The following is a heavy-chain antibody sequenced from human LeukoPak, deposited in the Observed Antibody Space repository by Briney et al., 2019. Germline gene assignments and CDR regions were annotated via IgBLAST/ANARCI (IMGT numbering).Heavy chain of an antibody. CDR2: MWYDGSKE. D-gene: IGHD6-19*01. V-gene: IGHV3-33*01. CDR1: GFTFSVYG. CDR3: ARELGSGTFDY. Sequence: GRSLRLSCAASGFTFSVYGMHWVRQAPGKGLEWVAVMWYDGSKEYYADSVKGRSTISRDTSTNMLYLQMSSLRAEDTAVYYCARELGSGTFDYWGQGTLVTASS. J-gene: IGHJ4*02.